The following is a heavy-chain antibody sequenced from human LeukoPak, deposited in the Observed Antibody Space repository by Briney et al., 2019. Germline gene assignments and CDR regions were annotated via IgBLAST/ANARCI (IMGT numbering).Heavy chain of an antibody. CDR3: ARPSIVGAPPPNYYGMDV. CDR1: GYTFTSYD. J-gene: IGHJ6*02. CDR2: MNPNSGNT. V-gene: IGHV1-8*01. D-gene: IGHD1-26*01. Sequence: ASVKVSCKASGYTFTSYDINWVRQATGQGLEWMGWMNPNSGNTGYAQKFQGRVTMTRNTSISTAYMELSSLRSEDTAVYYGARPSIVGAPPPNYYGMDVWGQGTTVTVCS.